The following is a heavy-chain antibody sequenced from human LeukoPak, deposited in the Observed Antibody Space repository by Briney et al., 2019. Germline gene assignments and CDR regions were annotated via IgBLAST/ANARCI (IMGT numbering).Heavy chain of an antibody. CDR2: IYYSGST. D-gene: IGHD6-19*01. CDR1: GGSISSSSYY. V-gene: IGHV4-39*07. CDR3: ARSIAVAESYFDY. Sequence: SETLSLTCSVSGGSISSSSYYWGWIRQPPGKGLEWIGSIYYSGSTYYNPSLKSRVTISVDTSKNQFSLKLSSVTAADTAVYYCARSIAVAESYFDYWGQGTLVIVSS. J-gene: IGHJ4*02.